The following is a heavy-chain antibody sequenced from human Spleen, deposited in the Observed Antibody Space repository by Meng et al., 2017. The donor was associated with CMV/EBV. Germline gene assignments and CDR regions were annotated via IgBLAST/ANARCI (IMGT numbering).Heavy chain of an antibody. CDR3: AKSSSGYYRNDY. CDR1: GFTFSDYY. V-gene: IGHV3-11*01. Sequence: GESLKISCAASGFTFSDYYMSWIRQAPGKGLEWVSYISSSGSTIYYADSVKGRFTISRDNSKNTLYLQMNSLRAEDTALYYCAKSSSGYYRNDYWGQGTLVTVSS. CDR2: ISSSGSTI. D-gene: IGHD3-22*01. J-gene: IGHJ4*02.